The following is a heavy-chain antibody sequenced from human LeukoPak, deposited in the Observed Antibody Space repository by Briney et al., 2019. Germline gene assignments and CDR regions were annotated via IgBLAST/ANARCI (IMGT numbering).Heavy chain of an antibody. CDR1: GGTFTSYA. V-gene: IGHV1-69*05. J-gene: IGHJ5*02. CDR3: ARDHSSSSWYRWFDP. CDR2: IIPIFGTA. D-gene: IGHD6-13*01. Sequence: SVTVSCKASGGTFTSYAISWVRQAPGQGLEWMGGIIPIFGTANYAQKFQGRVTITTDESTSTAYMELSSLRSEDTAVYYCARDHSSSSWYRWFDPWGQGTLVTVSS.